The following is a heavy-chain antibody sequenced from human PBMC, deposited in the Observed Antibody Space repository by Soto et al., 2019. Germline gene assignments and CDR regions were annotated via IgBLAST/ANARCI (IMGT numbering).Heavy chain of an antibody. J-gene: IGHJ4*02. D-gene: IGHD4-17*01. Sequence: GASVKVSCKASGYTFTSYGISWVRQAPGQGLEWMGWISAYNGNTNYAQKLQGRVTMTTDTSTSTAYMELRSLRSDDTAVYYCARDRRGFLGTVPHYFDYWGQGTLVTVSS. CDR1: GYTFTSYG. CDR2: ISAYNGNT. CDR3: ARDRRGFLGTVPHYFDY. V-gene: IGHV1-18*01.